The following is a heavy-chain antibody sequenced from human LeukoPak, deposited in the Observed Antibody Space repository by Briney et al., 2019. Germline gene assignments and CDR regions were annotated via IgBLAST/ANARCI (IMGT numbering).Heavy chain of an antibody. D-gene: IGHD2/OR15-2a*01. Sequence: SETLSLTCTVSGGSISSYYWSWIRQSPGKGLEWIGYIYNSGSTNYNPSLKSRVTISVDTSKNQFSLKLRSVTAADTAVYYCSRDVITSGQLGWFDPWGQGTLVTVSS. V-gene: IGHV4-59*01. CDR1: GGSISSYY. CDR3: SRDVITSGQLGWFDP. J-gene: IGHJ5*02. CDR2: IYNSGST.